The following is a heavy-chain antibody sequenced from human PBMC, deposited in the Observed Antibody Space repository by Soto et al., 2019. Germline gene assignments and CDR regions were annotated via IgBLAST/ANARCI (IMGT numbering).Heavy chain of an antibody. J-gene: IGHJ4*02. D-gene: IGHD2-15*01. Sequence: QITLKESGPTLVKPTQTLTLTCTFSGFSLSTSGVGVGWIRQPPGKALEWLALIYWDDDKRYSPSLKSSLTITKDTTKNQVVLTMTNMDPVDAATYYCVQGGGPGSFWGQGTLVTISS. CDR2: IYWDDDK. V-gene: IGHV2-5*02. CDR1: GFSLSTSGVG. CDR3: VQGGGPGSF.